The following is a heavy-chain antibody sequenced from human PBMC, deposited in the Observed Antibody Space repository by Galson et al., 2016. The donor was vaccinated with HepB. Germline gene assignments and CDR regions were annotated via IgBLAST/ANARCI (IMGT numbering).Heavy chain of an antibody. Sequence: LSLTCAVFGESFSGYYWSWVRQPPGKGLEWIGEINHSGDTTYNPSLKTRVTISIDKSEDQFSLKSSSVTAADTAVYYCARGEIASRLDYWGPGSLVTVSS. CDR1: GESFSGYY. CDR2: INHSGDT. V-gene: IGHV4-34*01. J-gene: IGHJ4*02. D-gene: IGHD6-6*01. CDR3: ARGEIASRLDY.